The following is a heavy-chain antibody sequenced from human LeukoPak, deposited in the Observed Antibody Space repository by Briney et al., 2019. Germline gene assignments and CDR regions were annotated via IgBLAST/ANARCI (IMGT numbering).Heavy chain of an antibody. J-gene: IGHJ5*02. D-gene: IGHD3-10*01. CDR2: MNTNSGNT. Sequence: SVKVSCKASGYTFTSYDINWVRQATGQGLEWMGWMNTNSGNTGYAQKFQGRVTITRNTYIRTAYMELSSLISEDTAVYYCARAPPVLLWFGERTTNYNWFDPWGQGTLVTVSS. CDR1: GYTFTSYD. CDR3: ARAPPVLLWFGERTTNYNWFDP. V-gene: IGHV1-8*03.